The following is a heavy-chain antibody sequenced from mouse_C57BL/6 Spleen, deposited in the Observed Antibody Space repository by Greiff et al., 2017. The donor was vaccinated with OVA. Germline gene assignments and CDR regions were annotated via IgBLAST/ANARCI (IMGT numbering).Heavy chain of an antibody. CDR3: ARDRRGYYAMDY. J-gene: IGHJ4*01. CDR2: INPNNGGT. D-gene: IGHD3-3*01. Sequence: EVQLQQSGPELVKPGASVKIPCKASGYTFTDYNMDWVKQSHGKSLEWIGDINPNNGGTIYNQKFKGKATLTVDKSSSTAYMELRSLTSEDTAVYYCARDRRGYYAMDYWGQGTSVTVSS. CDR1: GYTFTDYN. V-gene: IGHV1-18*01.